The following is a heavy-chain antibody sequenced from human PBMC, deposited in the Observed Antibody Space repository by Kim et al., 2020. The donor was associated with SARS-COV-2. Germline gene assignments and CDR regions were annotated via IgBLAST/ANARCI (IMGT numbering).Heavy chain of an antibody. V-gene: IGHV3-21*01. CDR3: ARAKISGCYFDY. D-gene: IGHD6-25*01. CDR1: GFTFSSYS. Sequence: GGSLRLSCAASGFTFSSYSMNWVRQAPGKGLEWVSSISSSSSYIYYADSVKGRFTISRDNAKNSLYLQMNSLRAEDTAVYYCARAKISGCYFDYWGQGTLVTVSS. CDR2: ISSSSSYI. J-gene: IGHJ4*02.